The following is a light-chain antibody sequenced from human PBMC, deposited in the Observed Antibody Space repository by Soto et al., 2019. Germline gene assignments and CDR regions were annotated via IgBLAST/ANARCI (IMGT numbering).Light chain of an antibody. J-gene: IGKJ5*01. V-gene: IGKV3-20*01. CDR3: QQYGSFIT. CDR1: QSVDRS. Sequence: EIVLTQSPGTLSLSPGERATLSCRASQSVDRSLAWYQQEPGQAPRLLIYGASSRATGIPDRFSGSGSGTDFTLTISRLEPEDFAVYYCQQYGSFITFGQGTRLEIK. CDR2: GAS.